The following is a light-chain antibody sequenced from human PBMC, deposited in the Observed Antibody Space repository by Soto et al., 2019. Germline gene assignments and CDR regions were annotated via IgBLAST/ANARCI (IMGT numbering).Light chain of an antibody. CDR3: QQRRSWQVT. CDR1: QRLSASD. Sequence: EIVLTQSPGTLSLSPGQRATLHCRASQRLSASDIAWYQQKPGQAPRLLIYDASKRATGIPARFSGSGSGTNFTLTISSLEPEDFAVYYCQQRRSWQVTFGQGTRLGTK. CDR2: DAS. V-gene: IGKV3D-20*02. J-gene: IGKJ5*01.